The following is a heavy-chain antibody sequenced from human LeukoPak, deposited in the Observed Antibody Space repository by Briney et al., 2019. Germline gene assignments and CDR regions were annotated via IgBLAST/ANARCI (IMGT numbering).Heavy chain of an antibody. CDR2: IYYSGST. V-gene: IGHV4-39*07. CDR1: GGSISSSSYY. D-gene: IGHD1-7*01. Sequence: SETLCLTCTVSGGSISSSSYYWGWIRQPPGKGLEWIGSIYYSGSTYYNPSLKSRVTISVDTSKNQFSLKLSSVTAADTAVYYCARGHSNYGRDYWGQGTLVTVSS. CDR3: ARGHSNYGRDY. J-gene: IGHJ4*02.